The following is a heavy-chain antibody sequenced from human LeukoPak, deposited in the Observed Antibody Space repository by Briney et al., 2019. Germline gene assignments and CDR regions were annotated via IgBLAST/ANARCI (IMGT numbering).Heavy chain of an antibody. CDR1: AFTFSSYA. J-gene: IGHJ4*02. CDR2: ISGDTKNT. Sequence: GGSLRLSCAASAFTFSSYAMSWVRQAPGKGLEWVSVISGDTKNTYYADSVRGRFAISRDNSRNTLYLQMNSLRAEDTAVYYCARDDHSSGWYGDFDYWGQGTLVTVSS. D-gene: IGHD6-19*01. CDR3: ARDDHSSGWYGDFDY. V-gene: IGHV3-23*01.